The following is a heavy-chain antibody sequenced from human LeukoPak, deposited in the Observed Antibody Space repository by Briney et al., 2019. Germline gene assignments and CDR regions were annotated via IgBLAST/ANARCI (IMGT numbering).Heavy chain of an antibody. CDR2: ISYNGANI. CDR3: ANGLYSGSGSQPPFDY. CDR1: GLTLSYYG. D-gene: IGHD3-10*01. Sequence: GGSLRLSCAASGLTLSYYGMHWVRQAPGKGLEWVAGISYNGANIHYVDSVKGRFTISRDNSKNTLYLQMNSLRAEDTATYYCANGLYSGSGSQPPFDYWGQGTLVTVSS. J-gene: IGHJ4*02. V-gene: IGHV3-30*18.